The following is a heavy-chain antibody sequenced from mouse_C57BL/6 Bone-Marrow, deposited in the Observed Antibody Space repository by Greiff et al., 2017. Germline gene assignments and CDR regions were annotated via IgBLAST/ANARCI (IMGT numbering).Heavy chain of an antibody. Sequence: VQLQQSGPELVKPGASVKISCKASGYAFSSSWMNWVKQRPGKGLEWIGRIYPGDGDTNYNGKFKGKATLTADKSSSTAYMQLSSLTSEDSAVYFCARLGGTTVVAGGYWGQGTTLTVSS. CDR2: IYPGDGDT. CDR3: ARLGGTTVVAGGY. V-gene: IGHV1-82*01. CDR1: GYAFSSSW. D-gene: IGHD1-1*01. J-gene: IGHJ2*01.